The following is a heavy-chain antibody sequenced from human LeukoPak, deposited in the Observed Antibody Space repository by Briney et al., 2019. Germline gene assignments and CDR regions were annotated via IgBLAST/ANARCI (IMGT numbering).Heavy chain of an antibody. CDR1: GYSFTGYW. J-gene: IGHJ3*02. CDR2: IYPADSDS. D-gene: IGHD1-1*01. Sequence: GESLKISCKGSGYSFTGYWIGWVRQMPGKGLEWMGMIYPADSDSRYSLSSQGQVTISADKSINIAYLQWSSLKASDTAMYYCARHTGSTGAFDIWGQGTMVTVSS. V-gene: IGHV5-51*01. CDR3: ARHTGSTGAFDI.